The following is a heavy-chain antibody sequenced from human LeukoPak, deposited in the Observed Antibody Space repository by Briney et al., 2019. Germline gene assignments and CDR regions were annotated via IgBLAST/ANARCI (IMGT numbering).Heavy chain of an antibody. Sequence: SETLSLTCTVSGGSISSYYWGWIRQPPGKGLEWIGAIFYSGSTYYNPSLKSRVTISVDTSKNQFSLKLTSVTAADTAVYYCARSGYVGYQELNWFDPWGQGTLVTVSS. J-gene: IGHJ5*02. CDR3: ARSGYVGYQELNWFDP. V-gene: IGHV4-39*07. D-gene: IGHD5-12*01. CDR2: IFYSGST. CDR1: GGSISSYY.